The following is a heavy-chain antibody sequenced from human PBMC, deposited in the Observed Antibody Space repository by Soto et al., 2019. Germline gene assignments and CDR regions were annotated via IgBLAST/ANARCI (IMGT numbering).Heavy chain of an antibody. J-gene: IGHJ6*02. CDR3: ARPEYSSSSYGMDV. CDR2: IKPGGSEK. Sequence: GGSLRLSCAASGFTFTTAWMNWVRQSPGRGLEWVANIKPGGSEKSYVDSVKGRFTISRDNAKNSLYLQMNSLRDEDTAVYYCARPEYSSSSYGMDVWGQGTTVTVSS. CDR1: GFTFTTAW. D-gene: IGHD6-6*01. V-gene: IGHV3-7*04.